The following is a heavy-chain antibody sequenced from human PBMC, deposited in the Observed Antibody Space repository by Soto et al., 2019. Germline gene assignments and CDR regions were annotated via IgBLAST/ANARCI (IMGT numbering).Heavy chain of an antibody. Sequence: QVQLQQWGAGLLKPSETLSLNCAVTGGSLSGYYWSWIRQPPGKGLEWIGEVKDGGHTNYSPSLRGRDTISSDTSNSQCSLRLNSVTAADTGVYYCARGQEGVVATHWDQGSLVTVSS. D-gene: IGHD5-12*01. CDR1: GGSLSGYY. V-gene: IGHV4-34*01. CDR3: ARGQEGVVATH. CDR2: VKDGGHT. J-gene: IGHJ4*02.